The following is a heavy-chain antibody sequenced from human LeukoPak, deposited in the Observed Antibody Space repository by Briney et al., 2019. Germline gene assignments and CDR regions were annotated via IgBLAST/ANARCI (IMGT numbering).Heavy chain of an antibody. CDR3: ARDYYDSSGLDY. Sequence: GGSLRLSCAASGFTFSSYSMNWVRQAPGRGLEWVSDISSSGDAIYYADSVKGRFTISRDNAKKSVYLEMNSLRAEDTAVYYCARDYYDSSGLDYWGQGTLVTVSS. D-gene: IGHD3-22*01. CDR1: GFTFSSYS. V-gene: IGHV3-48*04. CDR2: ISSSGDAI. J-gene: IGHJ4*02.